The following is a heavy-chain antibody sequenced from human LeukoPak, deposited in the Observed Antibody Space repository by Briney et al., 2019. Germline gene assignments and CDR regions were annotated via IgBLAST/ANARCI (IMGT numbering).Heavy chain of an antibody. CDR2: ISSSSSYI. J-gene: IGHJ5*02. D-gene: IGHD3-10*01. V-gene: IGHV3-21*01. Sequence: GGSLRLSCAASGFTFSSYGMHWVRQAPGKGLEWVSSISSSSSYIYYADSVKGRFTISRDNAKNSLYLQMNSLRAEDTAVYYCARGYYYGSGSYTSWGQGTLVTVSS. CDR1: GFTFSSYG. CDR3: ARGYYYGSGSYTS.